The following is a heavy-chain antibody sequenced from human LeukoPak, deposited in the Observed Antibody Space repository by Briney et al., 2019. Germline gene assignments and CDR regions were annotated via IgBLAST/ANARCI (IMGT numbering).Heavy chain of an antibody. V-gene: IGHV3-53*01. CDR3: ARESPGSSGYQPNDAFDI. J-gene: IGHJ3*02. Sequence: PGGSLRLSCAASGFTFSSYAMSWVRQAPGKGLEWVSVIYSGGSTYYADPVKGRFTISRDNSKNTLYLQMNSLRAEDTAVYYRARESPGSSGYQPNDAFDIWGQGTMVTVSS. CDR1: GFTFSSYA. D-gene: IGHD3-22*01. CDR2: IYSGGST.